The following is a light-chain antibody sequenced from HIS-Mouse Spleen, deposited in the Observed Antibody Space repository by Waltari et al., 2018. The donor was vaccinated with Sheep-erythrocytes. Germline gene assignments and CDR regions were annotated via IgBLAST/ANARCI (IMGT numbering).Light chain of an antibody. J-gene: IGKJ3*01. CDR2: AAS. V-gene: IGKV1-8*01. CDR1: QGISSY. Sequence: AIRMTQSPSSFSASTGDRVTITCRASQGISSYLAWYLQKPGKAPKLLIYAASTLQSGVPSRFSGSGSGTDFTLTISCLQSEDFATYYCQQYYSYLTFGPGTKVDIK. CDR3: QQYYSYLT.